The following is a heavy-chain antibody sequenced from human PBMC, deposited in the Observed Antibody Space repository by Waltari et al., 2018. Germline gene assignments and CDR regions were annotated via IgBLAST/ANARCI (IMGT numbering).Heavy chain of an antibody. Sequence: QVQLVQSGAEVKNPGASVKVSCKASGYIFTAFFLHWIRQAPGQGLEWMGWMNPNSGNTGYAQKFQGIVTITRNTSISTAYMELSSLRSEDTAVYYCARGGGSGWPVDYWGQGTLVTVSS. D-gene: IGHD6-19*01. J-gene: IGHJ4*02. CDR1: GYIFTAFF. V-gene: IGHV1-8*03. CDR3: ARGGGSGWPVDY. CDR2: MNPNSGNT.